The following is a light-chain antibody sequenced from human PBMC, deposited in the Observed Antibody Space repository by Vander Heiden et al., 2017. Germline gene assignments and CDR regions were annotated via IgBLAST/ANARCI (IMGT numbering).Light chain of an antibody. Sequence: DIQITQSPSTLSASVGDRVTITCRASQSISSWLAWYQQKPGKAPKLLIYKASSLESGVPSRFSGSGSGTEFTLTISSLQPDDFATYYCQQYNSYSQGTFGGGTKVEIK. J-gene: IGKJ4*01. CDR1: QSISSW. CDR2: KAS. CDR3: QQYNSYSQGT. V-gene: IGKV1-5*03.